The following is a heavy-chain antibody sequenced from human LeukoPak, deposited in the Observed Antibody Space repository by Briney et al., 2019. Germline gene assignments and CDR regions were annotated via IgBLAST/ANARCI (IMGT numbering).Heavy chain of an antibody. J-gene: IGHJ2*01. CDR2: ISSSGSYI. CDR3: ARALAVAGTDWYFDL. D-gene: IGHD6-19*01. CDR1: GFTFSSYS. V-gene: IGHV3-21*01. Sequence: GGSLRLSCAASGFTFSSYSMNWVRQAPGKGLEWVSSISSSGSYIYNADSVKGRFTISRGNAKNSLYLQMNNLRAEDTDVYYCARALAVAGTDWYFDLWGRGTLVTVSS.